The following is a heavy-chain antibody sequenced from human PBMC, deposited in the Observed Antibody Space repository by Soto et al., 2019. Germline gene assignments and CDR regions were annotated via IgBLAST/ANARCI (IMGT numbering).Heavy chain of an antibody. CDR1: GYTFTGYY. D-gene: IGHD3-22*01. J-gene: IGHJ4*02. CDR2: INPSGGST. V-gene: IGHV1-46*01. CDR3: ARQDYSDSFDY. Sequence: ASVKVSCKASGYTFTGYYMHWVRQAPGQGLEWMGVINPSGGSTSYTQKFQGRVTMTRDTSTSTVYMELSSLRSEDTAVYYCARQDYSDSFDYWGQGXLVTVYS.